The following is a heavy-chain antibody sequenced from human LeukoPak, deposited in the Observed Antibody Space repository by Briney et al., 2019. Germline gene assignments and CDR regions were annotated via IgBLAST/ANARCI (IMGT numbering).Heavy chain of an antibody. CDR3: ARSGGSGSYYPNYYYYYYMDV. CDR2: INHSGST. V-gene: IGHV4-34*01. CDR1: GGSFSGYY. D-gene: IGHD3-10*01. J-gene: IGHJ6*03. Sequence: SETLSLTCAVYGGSFSGYYWSWLRQPPGKGLEWLGEINHSGSTNYNPSLKSRVTISVDTSKNQFSLKLSSVTAADTAVYYCARSGGSGSYYPNYYYYYYMDVWGKGTTVTVSS.